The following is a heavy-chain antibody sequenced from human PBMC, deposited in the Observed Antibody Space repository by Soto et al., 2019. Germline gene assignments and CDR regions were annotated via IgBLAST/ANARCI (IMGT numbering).Heavy chain of an antibody. D-gene: IGHD2-15*01. V-gene: IGHV3-66*01. J-gene: IGHJ6*04. CDR3: VRDKYCSGGRCYGQMDV. CDR2: IYSGGGT. CDR1: GFTVSTNF. Sequence: HPGGSLRLSCAASGFTVSTNFLTWVRQAPGKGLEWVSVIYSGGGTYYADSVKGRFTISRDNSKNTLYLQMNSLRAEDTAVYYCVRDKYCSGGRCYGQMDVWGKGTTVTVSS.